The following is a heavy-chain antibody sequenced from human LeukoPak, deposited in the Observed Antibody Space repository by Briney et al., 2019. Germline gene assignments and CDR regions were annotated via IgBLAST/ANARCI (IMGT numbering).Heavy chain of an antibody. J-gene: IGHJ5*02. D-gene: IGHD1-26*01. V-gene: IGHV1-8*01. CDR3: ARRKKWELNWFDP. CDR2: MNPNSGNT. CDR1: GYTFTSYE. Sequence: ASVKVSCKASGYTFTSYEINWVRQATGQGLEWMGWMNPNSGNTGYAQKFQGRVTMTRNTSISTAYMELSSLRSEDTAVYYCARRKKWELNWFDPWGQGTLVTVSS.